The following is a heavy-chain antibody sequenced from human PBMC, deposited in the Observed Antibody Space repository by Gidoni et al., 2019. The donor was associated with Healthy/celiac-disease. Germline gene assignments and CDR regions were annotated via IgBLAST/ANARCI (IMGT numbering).Heavy chain of an antibody. Sequence: VQLVQSGAEVKKPGASVKVSCTASGYTFTSYYMHWVRQAPGQGLEWMGIINPSGGSTSYEQKFQGRVTMTRDTSTSTVYMELSSLRSEDTAVYYCARDCSGGSPGCETFDIWGQGTMVTVSS. J-gene: IGHJ3*02. D-gene: IGHD2-15*01. CDR3: ARDCSGGSPGCETFDI. CDR1: GYTFTSYY. CDR2: INPSGGST. V-gene: IGHV1-46*03.